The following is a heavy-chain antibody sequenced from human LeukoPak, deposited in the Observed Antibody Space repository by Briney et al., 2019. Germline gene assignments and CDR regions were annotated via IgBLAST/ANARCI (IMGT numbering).Heavy chain of an antibody. CDR2: INPNSGGT. Sequence: ASVKVSCKASGYTFTGYYMHWVRQAPGQGLEWMGWINPNSGGTNYAQKFQGRVTMTRDTSISTAYMELSRLRSDDTAVYYCARSPRYCSSTNCYIFDYWGQGTLVTVSS. D-gene: IGHD2-2*02. CDR1: GYTFTGYY. J-gene: IGHJ4*02. V-gene: IGHV1-2*02. CDR3: ARSPRYCSSTNCYIFDY.